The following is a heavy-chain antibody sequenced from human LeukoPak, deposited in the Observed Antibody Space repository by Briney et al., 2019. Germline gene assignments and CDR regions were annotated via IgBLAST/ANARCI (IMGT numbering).Heavy chain of an antibody. Sequence: GGSLRLSCAASGFTFSNYWMSWVRQAPGKGLEWVANIKQDGSEKNYVDSVKGRFTISRDNAMNTLYLQMNSLRAEDTAVYYCATAGNYRFDNWGQGTLVTVSS. CDR3: ATAGNYRFDN. D-gene: IGHD1-7*01. V-gene: IGHV3-7*01. CDR1: GFTFSNYW. CDR2: IKQDGSEK. J-gene: IGHJ4*02.